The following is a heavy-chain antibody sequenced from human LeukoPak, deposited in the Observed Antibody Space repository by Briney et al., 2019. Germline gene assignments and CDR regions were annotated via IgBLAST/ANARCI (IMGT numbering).Heavy chain of an antibody. J-gene: IGHJ6*03. CDR1: GYTFTSYG. CDR3: ARDRSYGSLGGYYYYMDV. D-gene: IGHD3-16*01. CDR2: ISAYNGNT. Sequence: ASVKVSCKASGYTFTSYGISWVRQAPGQGLEWMGWISAYNGNTNYAQKLQGRVTMTTDTSTSTAYMELRSLRSDDTAVYYCARDRSYGSLGGYYYYMDVWGKGTTVTVSS. V-gene: IGHV1-18*01.